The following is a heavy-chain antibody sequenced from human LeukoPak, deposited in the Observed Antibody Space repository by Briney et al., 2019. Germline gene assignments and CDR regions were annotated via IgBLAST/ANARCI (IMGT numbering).Heavy chain of an antibody. V-gene: IGHV3-53*01. CDR2: IYSGGST. CDR1: GFIVSSNY. D-gene: IGHD2-2*01. CDR3: AKTPRGDSPAVFDY. J-gene: IGHJ4*02. Sequence: GGSLRLSCAASGFIVSSNYMSWVRQAPGKGLEWVSVIYSGGSTYYADSVKGRFTISRDNSKNTLYLQMNSLRAEDTAVYYCAKTPRGDSPAVFDYWGQGTLVTVSS.